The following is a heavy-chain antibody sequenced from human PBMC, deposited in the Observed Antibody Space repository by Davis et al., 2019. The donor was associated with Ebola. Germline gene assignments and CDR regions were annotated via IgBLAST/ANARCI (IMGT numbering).Heavy chain of an antibody. D-gene: IGHD2-2*01. J-gene: IGHJ4*02. CDR2: IYSAGST. CDR1: GFIVSSNY. V-gene: IGHV3-53*01. Sequence: GESLKISCAASGFIVSSNYMTWVRQAPGKGLEWVSLIYSAGSTYYADSVKGRFTISRDNSKNTLYLQMNSLRVEDTAVYYCARDGYCSSTSCLPLDYWGQGTLVTVSS. CDR3: ARDGYCSSTSCLPLDY.